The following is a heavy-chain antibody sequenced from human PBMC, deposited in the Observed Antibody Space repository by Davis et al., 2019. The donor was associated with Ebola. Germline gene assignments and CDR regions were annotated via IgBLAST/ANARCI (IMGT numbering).Heavy chain of an antibody. CDR2: IKTYSDGGTT. J-gene: IGHJ4*02. CDR1: GFSFSNAW. D-gene: IGHD5-18*01. V-gene: IGHV3-15*05. Sequence: GESLKISCAASGFSFSNAWMSWVRQAPGKGLEWVGRIKTYSDGGTTAYVGTVEGRFSISRDDSKTTLYRQMTSLKTEEQAVYYCTTEVPWVGDRYGGYWGQGTLVTVSS. CDR3: TTEVPWVGDRYGGY.